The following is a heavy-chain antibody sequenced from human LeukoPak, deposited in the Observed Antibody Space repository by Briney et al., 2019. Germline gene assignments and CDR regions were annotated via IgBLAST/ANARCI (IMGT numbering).Heavy chain of an antibody. CDR1: GFTFGDYA. Sequence: NPGGSLRLSCTASGFTFGDYAMSWFRQAPGKGLEWVGFIRSKAYGGTTEYAASVKGRFTISRDDSKSIAYLQMDSLKTEDTAVYYCTRGKNPYYDILTGRVFDYWGQGTLVTVSS. V-gene: IGHV3-49*05. J-gene: IGHJ4*02. D-gene: IGHD3-9*01. CDR3: TRGKNPYYDILTGRVFDY. CDR2: IRSKAYGGTT.